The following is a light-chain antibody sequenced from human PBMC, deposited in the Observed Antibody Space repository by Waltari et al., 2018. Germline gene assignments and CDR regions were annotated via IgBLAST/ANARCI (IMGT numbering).Light chain of an antibody. CDR3: LQYNSHPFT. V-gene: IGKV1-17*01. J-gene: IGKJ3*01. Sequence: DIQMTQSPSSLSASAGHTVTITCRASQGISTYLNWYQQKPGKAPKRLIYAASSLESGVPSRFSGSGSGTDFTLTISSLQPEDFATYYCLQYNSHPFTFGPGTKLDIK. CDR2: AAS. CDR1: QGISTY.